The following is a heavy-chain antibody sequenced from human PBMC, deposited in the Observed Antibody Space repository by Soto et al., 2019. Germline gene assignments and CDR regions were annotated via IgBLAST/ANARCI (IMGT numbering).Heavy chain of an antibody. V-gene: IGHV1-69*01. CDR3: ARGGDGVDCSSTSCYTGDYYYGMDV. J-gene: IGHJ6*02. CDR1: GGTFSSYA. Sequence: QVQLVQSGAEVTKPGSSVKVSCKASGGTFSSYAISWVRQAPGQGLEGMGGSIPIFGTANYAQKFQGRVTITADESTSTAYMELSSLRSEDTAVYYCARGGDGVDCSSTSCYTGDYYYGMDVWGQGTTVTVSS. D-gene: IGHD2-2*02. CDR2: SIPIFGTA.